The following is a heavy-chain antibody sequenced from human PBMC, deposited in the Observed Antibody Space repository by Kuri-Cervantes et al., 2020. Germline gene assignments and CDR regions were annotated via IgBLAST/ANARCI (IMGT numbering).Heavy chain of an antibody. CDR1: GFTFSSYA. CDR2: ISGSGGST. Sequence: GESLKISCAASGFTFSSYAMSWVRQAPGKGLEWVSAISGSGGSTYYAASVRGRFTMSGDLSKNTVYLQMNSLRAEDTAVYYCARAGVPERGIVEPRGSWGQGTLVTVSS. J-gene: IGHJ5*02. D-gene: IGHD2-15*01. V-gene: IGHV3-23*01. CDR3: ARAGVPERGIVEPRGS.